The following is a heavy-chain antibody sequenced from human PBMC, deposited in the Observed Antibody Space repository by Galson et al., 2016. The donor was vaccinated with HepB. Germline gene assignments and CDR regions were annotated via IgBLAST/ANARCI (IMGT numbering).Heavy chain of an antibody. V-gene: IGHV3-23*01. D-gene: IGHD3-10*01. J-gene: IGHJ4*02. CDR2: IYASSGKT. Sequence: SLRLSCAASGFTFRRNDMSWVRQAPGKGLEWVSTIYASSGKTDYADSVKGRFTISRDVSKSTLSLQMNSMRAEDTDFYYCAKNRGIFDSWGQGILVTVSS. CDR3: AKNRGIFDS. CDR1: GFTFRRND.